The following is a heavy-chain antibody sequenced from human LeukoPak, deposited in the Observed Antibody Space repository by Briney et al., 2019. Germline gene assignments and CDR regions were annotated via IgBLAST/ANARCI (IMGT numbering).Heavy chain of an antibody. V-gene: IGHV4-38-2*02. CDR2: IYHSGRT. CDR1: GYSISSGYY. Sequence: SETLSLTCTVSGYSISSGYYWGWIRQPPGKGLEWIGSIYHSGRTFYNPSLKSRVTISVDTSKNQFSLKLSSATAADTAVYYCARDGASGYYYYWGQGTLVTVSS. D-gene: IGHD3-22*01. CDR3: ARDGASGYYYY. J-gene: IGHJ4*02.